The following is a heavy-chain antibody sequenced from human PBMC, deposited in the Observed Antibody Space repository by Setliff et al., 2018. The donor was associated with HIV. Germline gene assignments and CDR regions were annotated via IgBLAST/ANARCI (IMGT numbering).Heavy chain of an antibody. J-gene: IGHJ3*01. V-gene: IGHV1-46*01. D-gene: IGHD4-17*01. Sequence: GASVKVSCKASGYTFTSYYLHWVRQAPGQGLEWRGMINPSGGSASYAQKFQGRVTMSRDTSTSTVYKELSSLRSEDTAVYYCARGQASNDYGVSFWGQGTMVTVSS. CDR1: GYTFTSYY. CDR2: INPSGGSA. CDR3: ARGQASNDYGVSF.